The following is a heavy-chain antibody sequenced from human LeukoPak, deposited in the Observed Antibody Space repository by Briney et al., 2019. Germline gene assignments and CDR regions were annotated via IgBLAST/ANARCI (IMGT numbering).Heavy chain of an antibody. CDR2: IYYSGST. CDR1: GGSISSSSYY. D-gene: IGHD7-27*01. V-gene: IGHV4-39*07. J-gene: IGHJ4*02. CDR3: ARAPSSRLGIC. Sequence: SETLSLTCTVTGGSISSSSYYWGWIRQPPGKGLEWIGSIYYSGSTYYNPSLKSRVTISVDTSKNQFSLKLSSVTAADTAVYYCARAPSSRLGICWGQGTLVTVSS.